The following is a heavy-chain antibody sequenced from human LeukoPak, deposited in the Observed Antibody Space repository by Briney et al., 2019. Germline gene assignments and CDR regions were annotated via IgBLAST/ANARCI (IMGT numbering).Heavy chain of an antibody. CDR3: ANRQGGAFGI. Sequence: PGGSLRLSCAASGFTFSSYGMSWVRQAPGKGLDWVSAISGSGGTTYYADSVKGRFTISRDNSKNTLFLQMNSLRAEDTAVYYRANRQGGAFGIWGQGTMVTVSS. CDR2: ISGSGGTT. J-gene: IGHJ3*02. CDR1: GFTFSSYG. V-gene: IGHV3-23*01.